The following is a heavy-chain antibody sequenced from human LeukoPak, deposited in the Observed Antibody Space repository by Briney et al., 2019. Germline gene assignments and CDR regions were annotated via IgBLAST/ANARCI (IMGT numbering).Heavy chain of an antibody. D-gene: IGHD2-8*01. V-gene: IGHV3-23*01. CDR3: AKEQRIRHCSEGVCMEGYYFDY. J-gene: IGHJ4*02. CDR2: LSRGGGSA. CDR1: GFPFNMFA. Sequence: GGSLILSCTGSGFPFNMFAMNWVRQAPGQGLEWVSGLSRGGGSANYADSVKGRFTISRDPSKNMLFLQMNDLRHEDTAVYYCAKEQRIRHCSEGVCMEGYYFDYWGQGSLVTVSS.